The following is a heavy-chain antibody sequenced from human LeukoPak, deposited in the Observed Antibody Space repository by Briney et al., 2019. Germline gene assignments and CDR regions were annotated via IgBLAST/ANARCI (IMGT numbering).Heavy chain of an antibody. CDR3: ARDEVEYCSGGSCYGWFDP. V-gene: IGHV4-59*01. Sequence: SETLSLTCTVSGGSISSYYWSWIRQPPGKGLEWIGYIYYSGSTNYNPSLKSRVTISVDTSKNQFSLKPSSVTAADTAVYYCARDEVEYCSGGSCYGWFDPWGQGTLVTVSS. CDR2: IYYSGST. D-gene: IGHD2-15*01. CDR1: GGSISSYY. J-gene: IGHJ5*02.